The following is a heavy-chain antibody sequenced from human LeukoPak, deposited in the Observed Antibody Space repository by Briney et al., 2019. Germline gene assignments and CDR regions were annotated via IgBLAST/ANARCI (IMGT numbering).Heavy chain of an antibody. CDR3: ARGQVTMVRGVILSFDY. D-gene: IGHD3-10*01. Sequence: PSETLSLTCAVYGGSFSGYYWSWIRQPPGKGLEWIGEINHSGSTKYNPSLTSRVTISVDTSKNQFSLKLSSVTAADTAVYYCARGQVTMVRGVILSFDYWGQGTLVTVSS. V-gene: IGHV4-34*01. CDR2: INHSGST. J-gene: IGHJ4*02. CDR1: GGSFSGYY.